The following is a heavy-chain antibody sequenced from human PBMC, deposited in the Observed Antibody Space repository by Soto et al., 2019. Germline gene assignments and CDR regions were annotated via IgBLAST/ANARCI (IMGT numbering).Heavy chain of an antibody. D-gene: IGHD6-13*01. Sequence: QLQLQESGPGLVKPSETLSLTCTVSGGSISSSSYYWGWIRQPPGKGLEWIGSIYYSGSTYYNPSLKSRVTISVDTSKNQFSLKLSSVTAADTAVYYCARHISSSWYWFDPWGQGTLVTVSS. CDR1: GGSISSSSYY. CDR2: IYYSGST. CDR3: ARHISSSWYWFDP. V-gene: IGHV4-39*01. J-gene: IGHJ5*02.